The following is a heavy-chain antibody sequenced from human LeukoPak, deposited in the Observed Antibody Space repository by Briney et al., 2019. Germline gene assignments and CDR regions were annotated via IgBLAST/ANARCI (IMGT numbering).Heavy chain of an antibody. J-gene: IGHJ6*03. CDR2: IYTSGST. Sequence: SETLSLTCTVSGGSISRYYWSWIRQPAGKGLEWIGRIYTSGSTNYNPSLKSRVTMSVDTSKNQFSLKLSSVTAADTAVYYCAREGGAARVYYYYYYMDVWGKGTTVTVSS. D-gene: IGHD6-6*01. V-gene: IGHV4-4*07. CDR1: GGSISRYY. CDR3: AREGGAARVYYYYYYMDV.